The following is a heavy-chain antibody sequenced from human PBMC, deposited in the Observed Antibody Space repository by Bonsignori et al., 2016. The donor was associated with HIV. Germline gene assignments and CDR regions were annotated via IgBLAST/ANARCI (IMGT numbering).Heavy chain of an antibody. J-gene: IGHJ4*02. V-gene: IGHV3-7*01. Sequence: WIRQPPGKGLEWVANIKQDGSEEYYVDSVKGRFTISRDNAKNSLFLQMNNLRGEDTAVYYCAAAVYFDFWGQGTLVTVSS. CDR3: AAAVYFDF. CDR2: IKQDGSEE. D-gene: IGHD2-15*01.